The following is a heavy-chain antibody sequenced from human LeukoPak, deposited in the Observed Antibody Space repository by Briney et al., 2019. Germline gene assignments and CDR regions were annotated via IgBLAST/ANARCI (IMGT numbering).Heavy chain of an antibody. D-gene: IGHD3-16*02. Sequence: SVKVSCKASGYTFTSYGISWVRQAPGQGLEWMGGIIPIFGTANYAQKFQGRVTITTDESTSTAYMELSSLRSEDTAVYYCARAVRDDYVWGSYRYTESYYMDVWGKGTTVTVSS. CDR1: GYTFTSYG. V-gene: IGHV1-69*05. CDR2: IIPIFGTA. CDR3: ARAVRDDYVWGSYRYTESYYMDV. J-gene: IGHJ6*03.